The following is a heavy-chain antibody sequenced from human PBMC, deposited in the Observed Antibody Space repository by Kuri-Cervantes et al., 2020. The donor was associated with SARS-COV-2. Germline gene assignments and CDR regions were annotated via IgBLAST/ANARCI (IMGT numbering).Heavy chain of an antibody. V-gene: IGHV3-23*01. CDR3: AKDWLPDDAFDI. CDR2: ISGSGGST. J-gene: IGHJ3*02. Sequence: LSLTCAASGFTFSSYAMSWVRQAPGKGLEWVSAISGSGGSTYYADSVKGRFTISRDNSKNTLYLQMNSLRAEDTAVYYCAKDWLPDDAFDIWGRGTMVTVSS. D-gene: IGHD6-19*01. CDR1: GFTFSSYA.